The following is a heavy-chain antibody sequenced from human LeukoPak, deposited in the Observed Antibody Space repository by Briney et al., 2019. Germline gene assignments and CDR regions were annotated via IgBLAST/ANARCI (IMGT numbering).Heavy chain of an antibody. CDR3: ARGPSQIIENYMDV. CDR1: GYSFTAYY. Sequence: ASVKVSCKASGYSFTAYYMHWVRQAPGQGLEWMGWINPNSGGTNYAQRFQGRVTMTRDTSISTVYMQLSRLRSDDTAVYYCARGPSQIIENYMDVWGKGTTVTVSS. CDR2: INPNSGGT. V-gene: IGHV1-2*02. D-gene: IGHD3-16*02. J-gene: IGHJ6*03.